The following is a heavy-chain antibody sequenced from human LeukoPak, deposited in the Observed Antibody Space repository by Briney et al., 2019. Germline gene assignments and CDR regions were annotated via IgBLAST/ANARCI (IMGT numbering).Heavy chain of an antibody. J-gene: IGHJ4*02. CDR2: IIPIFGTA. Sequence: VASVKVSCKASGGTFSSYAISWVRQAPGQGLEWMGGIIPIFGTANYAQKFQGRVTITADESTSTAYMELSSLRSEDTAVYYCAREGDDILTGYRAHYFDYWGQGTLVTVSS. D-gene: IGHD3-9*01. CDR1: GGTFSSYA. V-gene: IGHV1-69*13. CDR3: AREGDDILTGYRAHYFDY.